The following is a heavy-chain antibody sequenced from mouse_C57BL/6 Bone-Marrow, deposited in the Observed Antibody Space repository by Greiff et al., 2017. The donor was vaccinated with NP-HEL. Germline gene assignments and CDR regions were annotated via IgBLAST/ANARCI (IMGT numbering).Heavy chain of an antibody. J-gene: IGHJ2*01. CDR1: GYTFTSYW. Sequence: QVQLQQPGAELVKPGASVKLSCKASGYTFTSYWMHWVKQRPGQGLEWIGMIHPNSGSTNYNEKFKSKATLTVDKSSSTAYMQPISLTSEDSAVYYCAIYGNYGDYFDYWGQGTTLTVSS. CDR3: AIYGNYGDYFDY. V-gene: IGHV1-64*01. CDR2: IHPNSGST. D-gene: IGHD2-1*01.